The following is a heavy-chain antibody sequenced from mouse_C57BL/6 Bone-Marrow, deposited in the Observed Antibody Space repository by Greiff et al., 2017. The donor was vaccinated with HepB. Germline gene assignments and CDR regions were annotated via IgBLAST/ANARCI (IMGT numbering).Heavy chain of an antibody. D-gene: IGHD3-3*01. J-gene: IGHJ2*01. Sequence: QVQLQQPGAELVMPGASVKLSCKASGYTFTSYWMHWVKQRPGQGLEWIGEIDPSDSYTNYNQKFKGKSTLTVDKSSSTAYMQLSSLTSEDSAVYYCARALGGLFDYWGQGTTLTVSS. V-gene: IGHV1-69*01. CDR1: GYTFTSYW. CDR3: ARALGGLFDY. CDR2: IDPSDSYT.